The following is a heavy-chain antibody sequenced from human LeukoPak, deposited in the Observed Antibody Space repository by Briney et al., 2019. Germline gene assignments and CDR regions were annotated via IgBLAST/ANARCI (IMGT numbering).Heavy chain of an antibody. V-gene: IGHV3-23*01. CDR1: GFTFSTYG. J-gene: IGHJ4*02. D-gene: IGHD3-16*02. CDR3: AKEAAWANYRCYFDS. CDR2: ISASGDVT. Sequence: GGSLRLSCVGPGFTFSTYGMTWVRQAPGKGLEWVSEISASGDVTKYADSVQGRFTISRDNSKNILYLHMNSLRAEDTALYYCAKEAAWANYRCYFDSWGQGTLVTVS.